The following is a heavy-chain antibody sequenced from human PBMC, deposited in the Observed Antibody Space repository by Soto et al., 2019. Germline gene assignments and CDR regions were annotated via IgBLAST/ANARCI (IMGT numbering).Heavy chain of an antibody. Sequence: PSETLSLTCTVSGGSISSYYWSWIRQPPGKGLEWIGYIYYSGSTNYNPSLKSRVTISVDTSKNQFSLKLSSVTAADTAVYYCARAASIAARPDWFDPWGQGTL. CDR3: ARAASIAARPDWFDP. CDR1: GGSISSYY. D-gene: IGHD6-6*01. V-gene: IGHV4-59*01. J-gene: IGHJ5*02. CDR2: IYYSGST.